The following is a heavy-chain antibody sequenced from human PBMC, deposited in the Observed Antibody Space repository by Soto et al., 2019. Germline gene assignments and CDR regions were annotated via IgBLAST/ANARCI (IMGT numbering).Heavy chain of an antibody. Sequence: PGGSLRLSCAASGFTFSSYAMHWVRQAPGKGLEWVAVISYDGSNKYYADSVKGRFTISRDNSKNTLYLQMNSLRAEDTAVYYCAREVADGTTSYYYYGMDVWGQGTTVTVSS. J-gene: IGHJ6*02. D-gene: IGHD1-7*01. V-gene: IGHV3-30-3*01. CDR2: ISYDGSNK. CDR3: AREVADGTTSYYYYGMDV. CDR1: GFTFSSYA.